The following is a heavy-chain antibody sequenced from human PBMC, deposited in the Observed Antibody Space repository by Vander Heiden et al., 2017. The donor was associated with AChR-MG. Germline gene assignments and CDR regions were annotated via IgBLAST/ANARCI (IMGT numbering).Heavy chain of an antibody. J-gene: IGHJ4*02. CDR2: ISSSSSYI. V-gene: IGHV3-21*01. CDR1: VSTFRSYS. D-gene: IGHD2-15*01. CDR3: ASSVVVVAATAAVG. Sequence: EVQLVESGGGLVKPGGSLRPCCAASVSTFRSYSMNWVRQAPGKGLEWVSSISSSSSYIYYADSVKGRFTISRDNAKNSLYLQMNSLRAEDTAVYYCASSVVVVAATAAVGWGQGTLVTVSS.